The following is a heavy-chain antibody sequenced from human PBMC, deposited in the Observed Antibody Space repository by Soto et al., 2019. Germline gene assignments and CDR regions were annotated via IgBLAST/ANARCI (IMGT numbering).Heavy chain of an antibody. D-gene: IGHD2-8*02. J-gene: IGHJ4*02. CDR3: ASSVLVTSTMNYFDL. V-gene: IGHV5-51*01. CDR1: GYTFTNYW. CDR2: IYPGDSDT. Sequence: PGESLKISCKGSGYTFTNYWIGWVRQMPGKGLEWMGIIYPGDSDTRYSPSFLGQVTISADKSIKTTYLQWSSLKASDTAIYFCASSVLVTSTMNYFDLWGQGTLVTVSS.